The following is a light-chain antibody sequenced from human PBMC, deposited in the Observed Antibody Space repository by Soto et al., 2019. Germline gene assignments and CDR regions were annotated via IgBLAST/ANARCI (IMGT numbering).Light chain of an antibody. CDR3: QQYGVTPPNS. Sequence: EIVLTQSPGTPSLSPGERATLSCRASQIVSSTYLAWFQQKPGQAPRLLIYGASTRATGIPDRFSGSGSGTDSTLTISGLEPEDFALYYCQQYGVTPPNSFGGGTKVDIK. J-gene: IGKJ4*01. V-gene: IGKV3-20*01. CDR2: GAS. CDR1: QIVSSTY.